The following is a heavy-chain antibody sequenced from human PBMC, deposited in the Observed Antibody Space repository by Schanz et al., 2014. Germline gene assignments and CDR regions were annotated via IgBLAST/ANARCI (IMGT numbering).Heavy chain of an antibody. CDR1: GFTLSNSD. Sequence: VQLVESGGGVVQPGGSLRLSCAASGFTLSNSDMHWVRQAPGKGLEWVGRVRNKNNRYTTEYAASVKGRFTISRDDSKNSLYLQMNSLKTEDTAMYYCARRASGSRIGCPFDSWGQGTLXTVSS. CDR2: VRNKNNRYTT. J-gene: IGHJ4*02. D-gene: IGHD2-2*01. V-gene: IGHV3-72*01. CDR3: ARRASGSRIGCPFDS.